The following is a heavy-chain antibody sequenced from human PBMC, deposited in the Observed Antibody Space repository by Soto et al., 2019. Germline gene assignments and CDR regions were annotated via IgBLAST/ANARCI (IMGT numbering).Heavy chain of an antibody. J-gene: IGHJ4*02. CDR2: ITPFNGNT. Sequence: GASVKVSCKASGYTFTYRYLHWVRQAPGQALEWMGWITPFNGNTNYAQKFQDRVTITRDRSMSTAYMELSSLRSEDTAMYYCATSSSQPGYYFDYWGQGTLVTVSS. CDR3: ATSSSQPGYYFDY. CDR1: GYTFTYRY. D-gene: IGHD2-15*01. V-gene: IGHV1-45*02.